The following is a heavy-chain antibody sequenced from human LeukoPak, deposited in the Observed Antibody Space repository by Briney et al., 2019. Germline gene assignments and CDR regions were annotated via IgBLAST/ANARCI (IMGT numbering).Heavy chain of an antibody. J-gene: IGHJ4*02. D-gene: IGHD5-18*01. CDR3: ARDARDTAMVNPVDY. V-gene: IGHV3-48*04. Sequence: QAGGSLRLSCAASGFTFSSYSMNWVRQAPGKGLEWVSYISSSSSTIYYADSVKGRFTISRGNTKNSLYLQMNSLRAEDTAVYYCARDARDTAMVNPVDYWGQGTLVTVSS. CDR2: ISSSSSTI. CDR1: GFTFSSYS.